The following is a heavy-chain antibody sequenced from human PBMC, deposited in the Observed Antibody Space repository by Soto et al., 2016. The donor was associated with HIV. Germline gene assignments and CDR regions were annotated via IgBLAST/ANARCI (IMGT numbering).Heavy chain of an antibody. CDR1: GYSFTDYY. CDR3: ARDAGTYYGSGSYFY. CDR2: IDPNNGVT. V-gene: IGHV1-2*02. J-gene: IGHJ4*01. D-gene: IGHD3-10*01. Sequence: QVQLVQSGAEVKKPGASVKVSCKASGYSFTDYYMHWVRQAPGQGLEWLGWIDPNNGVTNYAQKFQGRVTMTRDTSISTAYMELSRLRSDDTAVYFCARDAGTYYGSGSYFYWGLGERWSPVSS.